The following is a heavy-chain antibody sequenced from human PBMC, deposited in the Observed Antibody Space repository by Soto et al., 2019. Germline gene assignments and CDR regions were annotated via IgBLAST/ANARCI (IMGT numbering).Heavy chain of an antibody. CDR3: ARGGGSPHLLDY. D-gene: IGHD1-26*01. Sequence: EVQLLESGGGLVQPGGSLRLSCAASGFTFNIYAMNWVRQAPGKGLEWVSAIGGLDDNIYYADSVEGRFTISRDDAKNTLYLQLNSLGADDTAEYFCARGGGSPHLLDYWGRGALVTVSS. CDR1: GFTFNIYA. J-gene: IGHJ4*01. V-gene: IGHV3-23*01. CDR2: IGGLDDNI.